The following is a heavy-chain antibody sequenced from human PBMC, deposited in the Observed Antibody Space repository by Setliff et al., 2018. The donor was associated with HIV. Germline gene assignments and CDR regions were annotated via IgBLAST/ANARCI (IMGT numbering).Heavy chain of an antibody. CDR1: GYTFTNYA. J-gene: IGHJ4*02. CDR3: ARAPGNYYDTSGYHLDF. V-gene: IGHV7-4-1*02. D-gene: IGHD3-22*01. CDR2: VNTNTGNP. Sequence: ASVKVSCKTSGYTFTNYAMNWVRQAPGQGLEWMGWVNTNTGNPTYAQGFTGRFVFSLDTSVSTAYLQMNSLRAEDAAFYYCARAPGNYYDTSGYHLDFWGQGTLVTVSS.